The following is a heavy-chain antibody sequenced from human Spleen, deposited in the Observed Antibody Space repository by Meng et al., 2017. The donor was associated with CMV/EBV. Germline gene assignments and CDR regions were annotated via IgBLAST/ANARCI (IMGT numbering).Heavy chain of an antibody. CDR2: ISSSSYT. CDR3: ARSYALDY. V-gene: IGHV3-11*06. J-gene: IGHJ4*02. CDR1: GFTFRDYY. D-gene: IGHD1-26*01. Sequence: VQLVESGGGLLKPVGSLRLSCAASGFTFRDYYMSWIRQAPGKGLEWFSYISSSSYTNYADSVKGRFTIPRDNAKNSLYLHMNSLRAEDTAVYYCARSYALDYWGQGTLVTVSS.